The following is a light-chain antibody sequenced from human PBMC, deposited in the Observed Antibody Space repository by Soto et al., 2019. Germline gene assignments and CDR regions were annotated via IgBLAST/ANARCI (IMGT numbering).Light chain of an antibody. CDR2: AAS. V-gene: IGKV1-39*01. CDR1: QSISSY. Sequence: DIQMTQSPSSLSASVGDRVTITCRASQSISSYLNWYKQKPGKAPKLLIYAASSLQSGVPSRFSGSGSGTDFTLTISSLQPEDFATYYCQQSYSTPLTCGGGTKVEIK. CDR3: QQSYSTPLT. J-gene: IGKJ4*01.